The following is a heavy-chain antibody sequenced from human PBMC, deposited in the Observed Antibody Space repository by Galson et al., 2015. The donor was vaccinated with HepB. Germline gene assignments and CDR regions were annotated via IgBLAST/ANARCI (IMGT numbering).Heavy chain of an antibody. CDR2: ISYDGSNK. CDR3: ARDGSGYVLLWFGELLYPDD. D-gene: IGHD3-10*01. CDR1: GFTFSSYA. Sequence: SLRLSCAASGFTFSSYAMHWVRQAPGKGLEWVAVISYDGSNKYSADSVTGRFTIARDNSKNTLYLQMNSLRAEDKAVYDCARDGSGYVLLWFGELLYPDDWGQGTLVTGSA. J-gene: IGHJ4*02. V-gene: IGHV3-30-3*01.